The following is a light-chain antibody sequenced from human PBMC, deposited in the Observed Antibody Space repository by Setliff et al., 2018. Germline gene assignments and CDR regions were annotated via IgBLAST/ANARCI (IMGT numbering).Light chain of an antibody. J-gene: IGLJ1*01. V-gene: IGLV2-8*01. CDR1: SSDVGGYNY. CDR2: EVS. Sequence: QSVLTQPPSASGSPGQSVTISCTGTSSDVGGYNYVSWYQQHPGKAPKLMIYEVSKRPSGVPDRFSGSKSGNTASLTVSGLQAEDEADYCCSSYAGSNNFPYVFGTGTKVTVL. CDR3: SSYAGSNNFPYV.